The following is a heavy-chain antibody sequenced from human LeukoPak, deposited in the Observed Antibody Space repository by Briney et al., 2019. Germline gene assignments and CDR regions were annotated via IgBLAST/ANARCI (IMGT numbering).Heavy chain of an antibody. Sequence: PGGSLRLSCAASGFIFITYWMTWVRQAPGQGLEWLANIKQDGSERNYGDSVKGRFTISRDNAKNSLYLQMNSLRAEDTAVYYCAREVGYCTGGSCYFWFDPWGQGALVSVSS. CDR3: AREVGYCTGGSCYFWFDP. CDR1: GFIFITYW. V-gene: IGHV3-7*01. D-gene: IGHD2-15*01. J-gene: IGHJ5*02. CDR2: IKQDGSER.